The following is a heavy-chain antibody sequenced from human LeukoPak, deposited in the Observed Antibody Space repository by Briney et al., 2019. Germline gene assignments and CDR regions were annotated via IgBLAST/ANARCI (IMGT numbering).Heavy chain of an antibody. V-gene: IGHV3-11*01. D-gene: IGHD5-18*01. J-gene: IGHJ4*02. CDR1: GFTFSNAW. Sequence: PGGSLRLSCAASGFTFSNAWMSWIRQAPGKGLEWVSYISSSGSTIYYADSVKGRFTISRDNAKNSLYLQMNSLRAEDTAVYYCARGGYSYPYYFDYWGQGTLVTVSS. CDR2: ISSSGSTI. CDR3: ARGGYSYPYYFDY.